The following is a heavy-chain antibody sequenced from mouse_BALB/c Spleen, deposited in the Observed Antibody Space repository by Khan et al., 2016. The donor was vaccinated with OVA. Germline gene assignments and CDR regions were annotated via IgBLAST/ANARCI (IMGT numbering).Heavy chain of an antibody. CDR3: ARRATATNFDY. J-gene: IGHJ2*01. CDR1: GFAFRSYG. Sequence: EVELVESGGDLVKPGGSLKLSCAASGFAFRSYGMSWVRQTPDKRLEWVATISSGGAYTYYPDSVKGRFTISRDNAENTLYLQMTSLKSEDTAMYYCARRATATNFDYWGQGTTLTVSS. CDR2: ISSGGAYT. D-gene: IGHD1-2*01. V-gene: IGHV5-6*01.